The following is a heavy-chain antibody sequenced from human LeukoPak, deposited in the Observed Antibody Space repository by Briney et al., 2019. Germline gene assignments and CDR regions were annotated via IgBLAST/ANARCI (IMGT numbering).Heavy chain of an antibody. V-gene: IGHV4-31*03. CDR3: ASHYGGDYFDY. D-gene: IGHD4-23*01. Sequence: SSETLSLTCTVSGGSISSGDYYWTWIRQHPGKGLEWIGYISYSGTTYYNLSLKSRVTISVVTSKNQFSLKLSSVTAADTAVYYCASHYGGDYFDYWGHGTLVTVSS. CDR2: ISYSGTT. J-gene: IGHJ4*01. CDR1: GGSISSGDYY.